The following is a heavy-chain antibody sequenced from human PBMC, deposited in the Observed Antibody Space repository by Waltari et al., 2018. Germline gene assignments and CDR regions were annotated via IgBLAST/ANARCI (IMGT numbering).Heavy chain of an antibody. CDR1: GYSISRGYY. J-gene: IGHJ5*02. CDR2: IYHSGST. CDR3: ARDRLGSGAHP. Sequence: QVQLQESGPGLVKPSETLSLTCAVSGYSISRGYYWAWIRQPPGKGLEWIGSIYHSGSTYYNPSLKSRVTISVDTSKNQFSLKLSSVTAADTAVYYCARDRLGSGAHPWGQGTLVTVSS. V-gene: IGHV4-38-2*02. D-gene: IGHD6-19*01.